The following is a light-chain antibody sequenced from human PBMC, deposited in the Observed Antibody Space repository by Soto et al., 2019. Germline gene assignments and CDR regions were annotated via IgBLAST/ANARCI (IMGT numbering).Light chain of an antibody. CDR1: QSISSW. J-gene: IGKJ4*01. Sequence: DIQMTQSPSTLSASVGARVTITCRASQSISSWLAWYQQKPGKAPKLLIYDASSLESGVPSRFSGSGSGTEVTLTISSLQPDDVATYYCQQYNSYPLTFGGGTKVDI. V-gene: IGKV1-5*01. CDR2: DAS. CDR3: QQYNSYPLT.